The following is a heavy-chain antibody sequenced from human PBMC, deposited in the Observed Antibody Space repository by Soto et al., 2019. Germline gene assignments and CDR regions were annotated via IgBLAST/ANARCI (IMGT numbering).Heavy chain of an antibody. D-gene: IGHD2-15*01. CDR2: ISATGGSK. CDR3: TRDSNTADVGPRPIGYFDL. Sequence: EVQLLESGGGLVQPGGSLRLSCAASGFSFSTYAMAWVRQAPGKGLDWVSLISATGGSKYYADSVKGRFTISRDNSKNILHLQLNSLRAEDTALYYCTRDSNTADVGPRPIGYFDLWGRGTLVTVSA. CDR1: GFSFSTYA. J-gene: IGHJ2*01. V-gene: IGHV3-23*01.